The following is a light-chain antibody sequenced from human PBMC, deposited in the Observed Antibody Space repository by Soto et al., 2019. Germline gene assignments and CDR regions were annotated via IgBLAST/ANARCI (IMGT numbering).Light chain of an antibody. CDR1: QSVSNNY. J-gene: IGKJ5*01. Sequence: EIVLTQSPGTLSLSPGERATLSCRASQSVSNNYLAWYQQKPGQAPRLLIYGASNRATGIPDRFSGSGSGTDFTLTISRLEPEDFAVYFCQQYSDLPMTFGQGTRLEIK. V-gene: IGKV3-20*01. CDR2: GAS. CDR3: QQYSDLPMT.